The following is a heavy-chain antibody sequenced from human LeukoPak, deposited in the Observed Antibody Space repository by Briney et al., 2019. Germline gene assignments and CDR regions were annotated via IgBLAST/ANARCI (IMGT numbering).Heavy chain of an antibody. Sequence: SETLSLTCTVSGGSISSSSYYWGWIRQPPGKGLEWIGSIYYSGSTYYNPSLKSRVTISVDTSKNQFSLKLSSVTAADTAVYYCASSPYYYDSSGYYYLAAFDIWGQGTMVTVSS. D-gene: IGHD3-22*01. CDR2: IYYSGST. CDR1: GGSISSSSYY. V-gene: IGHV4-39*07. CDR3: ASSPYYYDSSGYYYLAAFDI. J-gene: IGHJ3*02.